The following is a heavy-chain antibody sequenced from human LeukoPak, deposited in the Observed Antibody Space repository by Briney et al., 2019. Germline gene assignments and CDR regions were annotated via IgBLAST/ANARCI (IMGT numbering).Heavy chain of an antibody. CDR2: ISGGGSST. CDR3: AKESGQLDV. D-gene: IGHD3-3*01. V-gene: IGHV3-23*01. Sequence: PGGSLRLSCTASGFTFGDSVMSWFRQAPGKGLEWVSVISGGGSSTYYADSVKGRFTVSRDNSKNTLYLQMNGLRGEDTAVYYCAKESGQLDVWGKGTTVTVSS. CDR1: GFTFGDSV. J-gene: IGHJ6*04.